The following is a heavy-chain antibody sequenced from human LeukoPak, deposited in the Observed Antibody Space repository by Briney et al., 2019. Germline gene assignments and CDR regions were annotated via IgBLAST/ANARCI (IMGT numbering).Heavy chain of an antibody. V-gene: IGHV4-30-4*08. CDR2: IYYSGST. Sequence: SETLSLTCTVSGGSISSGDYYWSWIRQPPGKGLEWIGYIYYSGSTYYNPSLKSRVTISVDTSKNQFSLKLSSVTAADTAVYYCARGTIFGVNLDYWGQGTLVTVSS. J-gene: IGHJ4*02. CDR1: GGSISSGDYY. D-gene: IGHD3-3*01. CDR3: ARGTIFGVNLDY.